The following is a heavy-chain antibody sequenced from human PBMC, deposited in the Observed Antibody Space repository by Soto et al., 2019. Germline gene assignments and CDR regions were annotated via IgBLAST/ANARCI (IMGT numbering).Heavy chain of an antibody. J-gene: IGHJ4*02. V-gene: IGHV3-23*01. CDR1: GFTFSSYA. CDR3: AKPYYDFWSGYYTDYYFDY. D-gene: IGHD3-3*01. Sequence: GGSLRLSCAASGFTFSSYAMSWVRQAPGKGLEWVSAISGSGGSTYYADSVKGRFTISRDNSKNTLYLQMNSLRAEDTAVYYCAKPYYDFWSGYYTDYYFDYWGQGTLVTVSS. CDR2: ISGSGGST.